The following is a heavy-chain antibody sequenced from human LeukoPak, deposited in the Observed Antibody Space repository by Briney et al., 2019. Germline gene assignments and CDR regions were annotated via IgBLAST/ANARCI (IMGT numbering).Heavy chain of an antibody. Sequence: GGSLRLSCAASGFTFSNAWMSWVRQAPGKGLEWVGRIKSKTDGGTTDYAAPVKGIFTISRDDSKNTLYLQMNSLKTEDTAVYYCTGGYYGSGSLPDYWGQGTLVTVSS. D-gene: IGHD3-10*01. CDR1: GFTFSNAW. J-gene: IGHJ4*02. V-gene: IGHV3-15*01. CDR2: IKSKTDGGTT. CDR3: TGGYYGSGSLPDY.